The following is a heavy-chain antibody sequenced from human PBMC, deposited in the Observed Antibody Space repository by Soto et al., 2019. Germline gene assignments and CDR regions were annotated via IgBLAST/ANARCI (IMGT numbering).Heavy chain of an antibody. D-gene: IGHD3-10*01. J-gene: IGHJ5*02. CDR2: IYYSGST. V-gene: IGHV4-39*01. CDR3: ARHHTLLEGSWFDP. CDR1: GGSISSSSYY. Sequence: PSETLSLTCTVSGGSISSSSYYWGWIRQPPGKGLEWIGSIYYSGSTYYNPSLKSRVTISVDTSKNQFSLKLSSVIAADTAVYYCARHHTLLEGSWFDPWGQGTLVTVSS.